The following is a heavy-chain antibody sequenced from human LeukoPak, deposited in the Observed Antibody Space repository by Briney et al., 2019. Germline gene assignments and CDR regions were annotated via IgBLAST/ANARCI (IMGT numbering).Heavy chain of an antibody. V-gene: IGHV4-59*01. D-gene: IGHD4-17*01. CDR3: ARVTDDYGDYRFFDY. Sequence: SETLSLTCTVSGGSISSYYWSRIRQPPGKGLEWIGYIYYSGSTNYNPSLKSRVTISVDTSKNQFSLKLSSVTAADTAVYYCARVTDDYGDYRFFDYWGQGTLVTVSS. CDR1: GGSISSYY. CDR2: IYYSGST. J-gene: IGHJ4*02.